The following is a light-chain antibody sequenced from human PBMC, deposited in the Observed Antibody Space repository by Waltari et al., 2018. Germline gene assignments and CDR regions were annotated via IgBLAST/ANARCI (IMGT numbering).Light chain of an antibody. CDR3: HQRSNWPIT. J-gene: IGKJ5*01. CDR1: QSVDSY. Sequence: EIVLTQSPATLSLSPGERATLSCRASQSVDSYFRWYQQKPGQTPRLLVSGASNRATGIPARLSGSGSGTDFTLTIDSLESEDFAVYYCHQRSNWPITFGQGTRLEIK. V-gene: IGKV3-11*01. CDR2: GAS.